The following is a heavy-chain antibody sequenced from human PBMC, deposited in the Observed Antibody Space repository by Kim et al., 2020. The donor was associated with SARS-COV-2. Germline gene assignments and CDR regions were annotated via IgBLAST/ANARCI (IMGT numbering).Heavy chain of an antibody. CDR1: GGSISSSSYY. Sequence: SETLSLTCTVSGGSISSSSYYWGWIRQPPGKGLEWIGSIYYSGSTYYNPSLKSRVTISVDTSKNQFSLKLSSVTAADTAVYYCARQNVEFRIVGAKSKLYYFDYWGQGTLVTVSS. V-gene: IGHV4-39*01. D-gene: IGHD1-26*01. J-gene: IGHJ4*02. CDR2: IYYSGST. CDR3: ARQNVEFRIVGAKSKLYYFDY.